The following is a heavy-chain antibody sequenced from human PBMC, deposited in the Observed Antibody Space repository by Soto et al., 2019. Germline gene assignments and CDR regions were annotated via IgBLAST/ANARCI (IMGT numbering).Heavy chain of an antibody. Sequence: GASLKISCKGSGYTFTSYWIVWVRQMPGKGLEWMGIIYPGDSDTRYSPSFQGQFTISADKSITTAYLKWSSLKASGTAVYYCARMEWGIRFSVWGQGTMVTVSS. D-gene: IGHD3-3*01. V-gene: IGHV5-51*01. J-gene: IGHJ3*01. CDR1: GYTFTSYW. CDR3: ARMEWGIRFSV. CDR2: IYPGDSDT.